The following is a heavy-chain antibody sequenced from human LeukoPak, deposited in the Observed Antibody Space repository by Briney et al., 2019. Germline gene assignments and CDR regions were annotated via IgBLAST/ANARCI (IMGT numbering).Heavy chain of an antibody. Sequence: GGSLRLSCAASGFTFSSYEMNWVRQAPGKGLEWVSYISSSGSTIYYADSVKGRFTISRDNAKNSLYLQMNSLRAEDTAVYYCARDGGDCYSWYRRDAFDIWGQGTVVTVSS. CDR3: ARDGGDCYSWYRRDAFDI. D-gene: IGHD2-21*02. CDR2: ISSSGSTI. J-gene: IGHJ3*02. V-gene: IGHV3-48*03. CDR1: GFTFSSYE.